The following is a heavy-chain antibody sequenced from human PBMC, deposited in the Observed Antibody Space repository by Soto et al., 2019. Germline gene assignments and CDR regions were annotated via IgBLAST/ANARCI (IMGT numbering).Heavy chain of an antibody. CDR1: GFTFGDYY. Sequence: GGSLRLSCAASGFTFGDYYVSWIRQAPGKGLEWVSYISSSSSYTNYADSVKGRFAISRDNAKNSLYLQMNSLRAEDTAVYYCARGSPGDGPDYWGQGTLVTVSS. D-gene: IGHD4-17*01. V-gene: IGHV3-11*05. CDR3: ARGSPGDGPDY. CDR2: ISSSSSYT. J-gene: IGHJ4*02.